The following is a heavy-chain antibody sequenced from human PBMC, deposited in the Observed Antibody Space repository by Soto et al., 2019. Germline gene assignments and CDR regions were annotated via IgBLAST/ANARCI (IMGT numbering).Heavy chain of an antibody. CDR3: ASLHFIAAAGPELYAGTFDY. Sequence: SETLSLTCTVSGGSISSSSYYWGWIRQPPARGLEWIGSIYYSGSTYYNPSLKSRVTISVDTSKNQFSLKLSSVTAADTAVYYCASLHFIAAAGPELYAGTFDYWGQGTLDTVSS. D-gene: IGHD6-13*01. CDR1: GGSISSSSYY. V-gene: IGHV4-39*01. CDR2: IYYSGST. J-gene: IGHJ4*02.